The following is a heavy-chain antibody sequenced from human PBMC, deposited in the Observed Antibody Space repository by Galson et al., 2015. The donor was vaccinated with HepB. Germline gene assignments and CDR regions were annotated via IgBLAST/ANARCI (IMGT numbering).Heavy chain of an antibody. V-gene: IGHV3-23*01. J-gene: IGHJ6*03. Sequence: SLRLSCATSGFTFGSYTMSWVRQAPGKGLDWVSAIGPRSTYTYYADSVKGRFTISRDNSKNTVYLQMNSLRADDTAVYYCAKAASRGDYYYYYMDVWGIGTTVTVSS. CDR1: GFTFGSYT. CDR2: IGPRSTYT. CDR3: AKAASRGDYYYYYMDV.